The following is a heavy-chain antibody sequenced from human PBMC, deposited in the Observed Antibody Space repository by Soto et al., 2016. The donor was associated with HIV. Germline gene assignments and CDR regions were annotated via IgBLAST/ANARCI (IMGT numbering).Heavy chain of an antibody. Sequence: QVQLVQSGAEVKKPGASVKVSCKASGYTFTSYGISWVRQAPGQGLEWMGWINPNSGGTNYAQKFQGRVTMTRDTSINTVHMDLRILRSDDTAVYYCARSSGGPSYYYMDVWGKGTTVTVSS. D-gene: IGHD2-15*01. CDR2: INPNSGGT. CDR1: GYTFTSYG. J-gene: IGHJ6*03. CDR3: ARSSGGPSYYYMDV. V-gene: IGHV1-2*02.